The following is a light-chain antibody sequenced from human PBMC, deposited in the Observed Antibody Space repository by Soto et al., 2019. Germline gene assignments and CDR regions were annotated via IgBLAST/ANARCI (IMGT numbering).Light chain of an antibody. J-gene: IGKJ1*01. CDR1: QSISNY. Sequence: DIQMTQSPSSLSASVGDRVTITCRASQSISNYLIWYQQKPGKAPKLLIYAASSMPSGIPSRFSGIGSETDLPLTISSLQPHDSATYYCQQSFRPLWTFGQGTKVEV. CDR3: QQSFRPLWT. V-gene: IGKV1-39*01. CDR2: AAS.